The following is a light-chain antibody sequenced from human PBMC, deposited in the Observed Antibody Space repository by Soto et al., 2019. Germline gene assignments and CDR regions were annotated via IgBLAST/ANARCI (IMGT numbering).Light chain of an antibody. J-gene: IGKJ1*01. CDR2: GAS. Sequence: EKGLTNSQGTLSLPQGEKATLSSRAAQSSSSDFLAWYQQRSGQAPRLLIYGASNRATGIPDRFSGSGSGTDFTLTISSLEPEDFAVYYCQQYGSSPRTFGQGTKVDIK. V-gene: IGKV3-20*01. CDR1: QSSSSDF. CDR3: QQYGSSPRT.